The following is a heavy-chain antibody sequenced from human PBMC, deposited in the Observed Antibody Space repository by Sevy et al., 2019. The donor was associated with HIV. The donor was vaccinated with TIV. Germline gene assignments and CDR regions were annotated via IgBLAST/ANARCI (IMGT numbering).Heavy chain of an antibody. CDR2: INHSGST. V-gene: IGHV4-34*01. Sequence: SETLSLTCAVYGGSFSGYYWSWIRQPPGKGLEWIGEINHSGSTNYNPSLKSRVTISVDTSKNQFSLKLSSVTAADTAVYYCARGVRSSSWYGYYYGMDVWGQGTTVTVSS. J-gene: IGHJ6*02. CDR3: ARGVRSSSWYGYYYGMDV. CDR1: GGSFSGYY. D-gene: IGHD6-13*01.